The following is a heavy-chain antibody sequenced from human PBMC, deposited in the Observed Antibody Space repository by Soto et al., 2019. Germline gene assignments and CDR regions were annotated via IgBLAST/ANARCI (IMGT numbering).Heavy chain of an antibody. Sequence: SQTLSLTCAMSGDRVSSNSAALNWIIPSPSRGLEWLGRTYYRSKWYNDYAVSVKSRITINPDTSKNQFSLQLNSVTPEDKAVYYCAREEYSSSSGGSGFDPWGQGTLVTVSS. CDR3: AREEYSSSSGGSGFDP. V-gene: IGHV6-1*01. CDR2: TYYRSKWYN. CDR1: GDRVSSNSAA. D-gene: IGHD6-6*01. J-gene: IGHJ5*02.